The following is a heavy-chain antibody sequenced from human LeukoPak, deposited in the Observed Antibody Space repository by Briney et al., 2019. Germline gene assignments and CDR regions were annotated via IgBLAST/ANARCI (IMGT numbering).Heavy chain of an antibody. V-gene: IGHV3-21*01. CDR3: ARGPWHYDSSGYFYDY. Sequence: GGSLRLSCAASGFTFSSYSMNWVRQAPGKGREWVSSISSSSSYIHYADSVKGRFIISRDNAKNSLYLQMSSLRAEDTAVYYYARGPWHYDSSGYFYDYWGRGTLVTVSS. CDR2: ISSSSSYI. J-gene: IGHJ4*02. D-gene: IGHD3-22*01. CDR1: GFTFSSYS.